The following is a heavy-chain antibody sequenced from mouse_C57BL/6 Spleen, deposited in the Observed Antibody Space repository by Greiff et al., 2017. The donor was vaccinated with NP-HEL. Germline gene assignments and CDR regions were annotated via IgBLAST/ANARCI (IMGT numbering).Heavy chain of an antibody. CDR1: GFTFSSYG. CDR2: ISSGGSYT. CDR3: ASLTGDYFDY. J-gene: IGHJ2*01. V-gene: IGHV5-6*01. D-gene: IGHD4-1*01. Sequence: EVQGVESGGDLVKPGGSLKLSCAASGFTFSSYGMSWVRQTPDKRLEWVATISSGGSYTYYPDSVKGRFTISRDNAKNTLYLQMSSLKSEDTAMYYCASLTGDYFDYWGQGTTLTVSS.